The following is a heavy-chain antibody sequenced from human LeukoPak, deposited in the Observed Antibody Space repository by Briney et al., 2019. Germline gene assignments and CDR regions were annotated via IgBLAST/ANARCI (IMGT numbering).Heavy chain of an antibody. CDR3: ARGHARRSYYYGSGSYYDY. CDR2: INHSGST. CDR1: GGSFSGYY. Sequence: SETLSLTCAVYGGSFSGYYWSWIRQPPGKGLEWIGEINHSGSTNYNPSLKSRVTISVDTSKNQFSLKLSSVTAADTAVYYCARGHARRSYYYGSGSYYDYWGQGTLVTVSS. V-gene: IGHV4-34*01. D-gene: IGHD3-10*01. J-gene: IGHJ4*02.